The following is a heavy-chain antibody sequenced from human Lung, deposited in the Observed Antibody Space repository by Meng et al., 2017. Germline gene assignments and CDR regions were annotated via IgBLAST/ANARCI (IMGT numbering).Heavy chain of an antibody. CDR2: IYYSGST. CDR1: GGSVSSGRYY. V-gene: IGHV4-61*01. D-gene: IGHD2-2*01. CDR3: ARGYCYTTSCYVFYFDY. Sequence: QLQRQEAGPGLVRPSETLSLTCSVSGGSVSSGRYYWSWIRQPPGKGLEWIGYIYYSGSTNYNPSLKSRATISVDTSKNQFSLKLSSVTAADTAVYPCARGYCYTTSCYVFYFDYWGQGTLVTVSS. J-gene: IGHJ4*02.